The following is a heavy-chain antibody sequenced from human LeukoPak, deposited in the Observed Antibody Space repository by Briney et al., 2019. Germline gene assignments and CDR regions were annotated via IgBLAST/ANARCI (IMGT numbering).Heavy chain of an antibody. CDR2: ISYDGSNK. CDR3: ARDQGFIVEIDYFDY. CDR1: GFTFSSYA. D-gene: IGHD2-21*01. V-gene: IGHV3-30-3*01. Sequence: GGSLRLSCAASGFTFSSYAMHWVRQAPGKGLEWVAVISYDGSNKYYADSVKGRFTISRDNSKNTLYLQMNTLRAEDTAVYYCARDQGFIVEIDYFDYWGQGTLVTVSS. J-gene: IGHJ4*02.